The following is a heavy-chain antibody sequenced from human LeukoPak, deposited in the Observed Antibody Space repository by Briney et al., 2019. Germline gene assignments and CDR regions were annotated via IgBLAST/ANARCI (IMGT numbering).Heavy chain of an antibody. CDR2: IWYDGSNK. J-gene: IGHJ4*02. V-gene: IGHV3-33*01. CDR1: GFTFSSYG. Sequence: GGSLRLSCAASGFTFSSYGVHWVRQAPGKGLEWVAVIWYDGSNKYYADSVKGRFTISRDNSKNTPYLQMNSLRAEDTAVYYCARDHLYYFDYWGQGTLVTVSS. CDR3: ARDHLYYFDY.